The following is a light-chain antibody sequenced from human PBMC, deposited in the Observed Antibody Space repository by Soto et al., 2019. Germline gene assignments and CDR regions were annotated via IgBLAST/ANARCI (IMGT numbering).Light chain of an antibody. Sequence: EIVMTQSPATLSVSPGERATLSCRASQSVSSNLAWYQQKPGQAPRLLMYGASTRATGIPDRFSGSGSGTEFTLTISSLQSEDFAVYYCQQHNNWPPWTFGQGTKVAMK. CDR2: GAS. V-gene: IGKV3-15*01. J-gene: IGKJ1*01. CDR1: QSVSSN. CDR3: QQHNNWPPWT.